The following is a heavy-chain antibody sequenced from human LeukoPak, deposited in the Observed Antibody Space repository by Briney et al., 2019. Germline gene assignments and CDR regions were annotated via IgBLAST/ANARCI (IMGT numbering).Heavy chain of an antibody. CDR2: IYYSGST. Sequence: PSETLSLTCTVSGGSISSGSYYWSWIRQPPGKGLEWIGYIYYSGSTNYNPSLKSRVTISVDTSKNQFSLKLSSVTAADTAVYYCARGGGGGSGSYGLDYWGQGTLVTVSS. CDR3: ARGGGGGSGSYGLDY. D-gene: IGHD3-10*01. CDR1: GGSISSGSYY. V-gene: IGHV4-61*01. J-gene: IGHJ4*02.